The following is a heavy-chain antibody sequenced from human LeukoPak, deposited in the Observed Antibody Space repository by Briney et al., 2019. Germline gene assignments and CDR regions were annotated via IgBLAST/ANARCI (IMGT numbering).Heavy chain of an antibody. CDR3: ARVGPVAALGLGGY. J-gene: IGHJ4*02. CDR2: ISSSSSYI. D-gene: IGHD6-19*01. V-gene: IGHV3-21*01. CDR1: GFAFSSYS. Sequence: GGSLRLSCAASGFAFSSYSMSWVRQAPGKGLEWVSSISSSSSYIYYADSVKGRFTISRDNAKNSLYLQMNSLRAEDTAVYYCARVGPVAALGLGGYWGQGTLVTVSS.